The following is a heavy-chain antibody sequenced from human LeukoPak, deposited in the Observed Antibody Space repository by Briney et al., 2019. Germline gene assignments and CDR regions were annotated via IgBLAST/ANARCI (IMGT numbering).Heavy chain of an antibody. V-gene: IGHV4-39*01. J-gene: IGHJ4*02. CDR2: IYYSGST. CDR1: GGSISSSSYY. CDR3: ASSLVVIYLRH. D-gene: IGHD3-22*01. Sequence: NPSETLSLTCTVSGGSISSSSYYWGWIRQPPGKGLEWIGSIYYSGSTYYNPSLKSRVTISVDTSKNQFSLKLSSVTAADTAVYYCASSLVVIYLRHWGQGTLVTVSS.